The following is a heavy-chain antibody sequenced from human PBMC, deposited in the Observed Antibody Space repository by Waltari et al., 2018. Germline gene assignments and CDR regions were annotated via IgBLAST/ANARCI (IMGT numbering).Heavy chain of an antibody. J-gene: IGHJ4*02. Sequence: QVQLQESGPGLVKPSETLSLTCAVSGYSISSGYYWGWIRQPPGKGLEWIGSIYHSGSTYYNPSLKSRVTISVDTSKNQFSLKLSSVTAADTAVYYCASLPAAGTILFDYWGQGTLVTVSS. CDR3: ASLPAAGTILFDY. V-gene: IGHV4-38-2*01. CDR1: GYSISSGYY. CDR2: IYHSGST. D-gene: IGHD6-13*01.